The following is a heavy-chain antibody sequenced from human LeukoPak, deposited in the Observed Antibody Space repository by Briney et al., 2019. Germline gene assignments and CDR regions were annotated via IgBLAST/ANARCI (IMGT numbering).Heavy chain of an antibody. V-gene: IGHV3-48*03. CDR1: GFTFSAYE. CDR3: TSLGYHLDS. Sequence: TGGSLRLSCAASGFTFSAYEMNWVRQAPGKGLEWVAYFAGGDTTTYYADSVKGRFTISRDNSRNSLYLQMNSLRAEDTALYYCTSLGYHLDSWGQGTLVTVSS. D-gene: IGHD3-22*01. J-gene: IGHJ4*02. CDR2: FAGGDTTT.